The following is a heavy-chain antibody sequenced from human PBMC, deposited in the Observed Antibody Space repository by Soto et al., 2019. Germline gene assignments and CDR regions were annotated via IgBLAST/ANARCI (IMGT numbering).Heavy chain of an antibody. D-gene: IGHD3-22*01. Sequence: QVQLVQSGAEVKKPGSSVKVSCKASGGTFSSYAISWLRQAPGQGLEWMGGIIPIFGTANYAQKFQGRVKKTADESTSTAYMELSRLGSGDTDVYYCARERASGSHNGNWGQGTLVTVSS. CDR1: GGTFSSYA. CDR2: IIPIFGTA. V-gene: IGHV1-69*01. CDR3: ARERASGSHNGN. J-gene: IGHJ4*02.